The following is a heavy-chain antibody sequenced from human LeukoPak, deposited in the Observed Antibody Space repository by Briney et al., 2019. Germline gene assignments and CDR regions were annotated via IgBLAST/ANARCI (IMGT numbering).Heavy chain of an antibody. Sequence: SVKVSCKASGGTFSSYAISWVRQAPGQGLEWMGRIIPILGIANYAQKFQGRVTITAGKSTSTAYMELSSLRSEDTAVYYCARDIVATENWFDPWGQGTLVTVSS. CDR3: ARDIVATENWFDP. CDR2: IIPILGIA. D-gene: IGHD5-12*01. CDR1: GGTFSSYA. J-gene: IGHJ5*02. V-gene: IGHV1-69*04.